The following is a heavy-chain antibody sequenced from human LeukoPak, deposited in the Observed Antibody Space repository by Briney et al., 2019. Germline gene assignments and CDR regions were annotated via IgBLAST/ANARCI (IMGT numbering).Heavy chain of an antibody. CDR3: AKDLPLWFGELLIDY. CDR2: ISGSGGST. D-gene: IGHD3-10*01. Sequence: GGSLRLSCVASGFTFSSYAMSWVRQAPGKGLEWVSAISGSGGSTYYADSVKGRFTISRDNSKNTLYLQMNSLRAEDTAVYYCAKDLPLWFGELLIDYWGQGTLVTVSS. CDR1: GFTFSSYA. J-gene: IGHJ4*02. V-gene: IGHV3-23*01.